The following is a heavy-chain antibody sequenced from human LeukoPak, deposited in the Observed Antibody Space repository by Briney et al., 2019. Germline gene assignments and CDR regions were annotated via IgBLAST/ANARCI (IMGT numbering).Heavy chain of an antibody. D-gene: IGHD2-2*01. Sequence: PGGSLRLSCAASGVTFSSYWMSWVRQAPGKGLEWVANIKQDGSEKYYADSVKGRFTISRDNAKNSLYLQMNSLRAEDTAVYYCARDDCSSISCYHNWFDPWGQGTLVTVSS. CDR3: ARDDCSSISCYHNWFDP. CDR2: IKQDGSEK. CDR1: GVTFSSYW. J-gene: IGHJ5*02. V-gene: IGHV3-7*01.